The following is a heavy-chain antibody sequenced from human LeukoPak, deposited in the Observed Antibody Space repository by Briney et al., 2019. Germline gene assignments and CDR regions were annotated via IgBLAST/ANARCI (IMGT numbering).Heavy chain of an antibody. Sequence: ASVKDSCKASGYTFTSYYMHWVRQAPGQGLEWMGIINPSGGSKSYAQKFQGRVTMTRDTSTSTVYMELSSLRSEDTAVYYCASSRETTVTPNLDYWGQGTLVTVSS. CDR2: INPSGGSK. J-gene: IGHJ4*02. CDR3: ASSRETTVTPNLDY. D-gene: IGHD4-17*01. V-gene: IGHV1-46*03. CDR1: GYTFTSYY.